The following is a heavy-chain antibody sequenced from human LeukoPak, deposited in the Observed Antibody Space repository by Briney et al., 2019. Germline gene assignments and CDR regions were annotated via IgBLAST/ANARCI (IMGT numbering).Heavy chain of an antibody. CDR2: INPSGVRT. J-gene: IGHJ6*03. CDR1: GYTFTSYH. CDR3: ARAPGEGGYDSEYMDV. D-gene: IGHD5-12*01. V-gene: IGHV1-46*01. Sequence: GASVKVSCKASGYTFTSYHIHWVRQAPGQGLEWMGIINPSGVRTSYAQKFQGRVTMTRDMSTSTVYMELSSLRSEDTAVYYCARAPGEGGYDSEYMDVWGKGTTVTVSS.